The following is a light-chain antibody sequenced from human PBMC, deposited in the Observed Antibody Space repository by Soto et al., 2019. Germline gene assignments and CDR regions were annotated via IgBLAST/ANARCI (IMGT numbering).Light chain of an antibody. Sequence: DIQMTQSPSTLSASVGDRVTITCRASQGINNELGWYQQKPGKAPKRLIYDASSLQSGVPSRFSGSGSGTEFTLTISSLQSDDFATYYCQQYNSYTSTFGPGTKVDIK. CDR3: QQYNSYTST. V-gene: IGKV1-17*01. J-gene: IGKJ3*01. CDR2: DAS. CDR1: QGINNE.